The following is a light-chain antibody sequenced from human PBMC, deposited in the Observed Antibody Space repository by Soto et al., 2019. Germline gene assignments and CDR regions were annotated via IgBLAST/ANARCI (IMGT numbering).Light chain of an antibody. V-gene: IGKV3-20*01. Sequence: EIVLTHSPGTLSLSPGERATLSCRASHSVSSNLARYQQKPGQAPRLLIYDSSSRATGIPDRFSGSGSGSAFTLTSSRLGHEDFAVYYCQQYGWSFPFGQGTKVEIK. CDR3: QQYGWSFP. CDR2: DSS. CDR1: HSVSSN. J-gene: IGKJ1*01.